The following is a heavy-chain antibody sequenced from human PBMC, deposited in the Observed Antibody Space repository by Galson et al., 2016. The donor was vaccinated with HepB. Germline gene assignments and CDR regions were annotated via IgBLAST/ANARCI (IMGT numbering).Heavy chain of an antibody. V-gene: IGHV3-53*01. CDR3: ARAIAAAGNFDY. Sequence: SLRLSCAASGFTVSSNFMNWVRQAPGKGLEWVSVIYTVGHTYYADSMKGRFTISRDNSKNTVYLHMNSLRAEDTAMYYCARAIAAAGNFDYWGQGTLVTVPS. J-gene: IGHJ4*02. CDR1: GFTVSSNF. D-gene: IGHD6-13*01. CDR2: IYTVGHT.